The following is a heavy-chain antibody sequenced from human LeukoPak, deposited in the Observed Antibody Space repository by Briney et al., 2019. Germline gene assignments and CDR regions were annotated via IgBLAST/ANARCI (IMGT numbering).Heavy chain of an antibody. V-gene: IGHV1-46*01. CDR1: GYTFTSYY. J-gene: IGHJ5*02. CDR3: ARDLGYCTNGVCRNWFDP. D-gene: IGHD2-8*01. Sequence: ASVKVSCKASGYTFTSYYMHWVRQAPRQGLEWMGIINPNGGSTSYAQKFQGRVTMTTDTSTSTAYMELRSLRSDDTAVDYCARDLGYCTNGVCRNWFDPWGQGTLVTVSS. CDR2: INPNGGST.